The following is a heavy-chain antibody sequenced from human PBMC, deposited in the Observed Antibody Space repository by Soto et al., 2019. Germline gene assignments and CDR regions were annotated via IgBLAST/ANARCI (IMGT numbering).Heavy chain of an antibody. CDR2: IYWDDDK. D-gene: IGHD3-10*01. CDR3: ALWFGESTAFDI. Sequence: QITLKESGPTLVKPTQTLTLTCTFSGFSLSTSGVGVGWIRQPPGKALEWLALIYWDDDKRYSPSLKSRLTITKDTPKNQVVLTMTNMDPVDTATYCCALWFGESTAFDIWGQGTMVTVSS. J-gene: IGHJ3*02. V-gene: IGHV2-5*02. CDR1: GFSLSTSGVG.